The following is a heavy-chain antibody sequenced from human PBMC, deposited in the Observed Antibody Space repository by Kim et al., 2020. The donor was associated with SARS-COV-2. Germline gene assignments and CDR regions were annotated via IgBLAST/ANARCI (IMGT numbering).Heavy chain of an antibody. Sequence: KFQGRVTMTRDTSTSTVYMELSSLRSEDTAVYYCARDGYYGSGSLNYFDYWGQGTLVTVSS. CDR3: ARDGYYGSGSLNYFDY. J-gene: IGHJ4*02. D-gene: IGHD3-10*01. V-gene: IGHV1-46*01.